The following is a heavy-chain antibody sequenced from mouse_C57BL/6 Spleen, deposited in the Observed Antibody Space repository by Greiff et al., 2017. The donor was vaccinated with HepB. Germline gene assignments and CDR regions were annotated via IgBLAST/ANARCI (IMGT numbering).Heavy chain of an antibody. D-gene: IGHD3-3*01. Sequence: DVKLQESGGGLVKPGGSLKLSCAASGFTFSSYTMSWVRQTPEKRLEWVATISGGGGNTYYPDSVKGRFTISRDNAKNTLYLQMSSLRSEDTALYYCARQGRGYFDYWGQGTTLTVSS. V-gene: IGHV5-9*01. CDR2: ISGGGGNT. CDR1: GFTFSSYT. J-gene: IGHJ2*01. CDR3: ARQGRGYFDY.